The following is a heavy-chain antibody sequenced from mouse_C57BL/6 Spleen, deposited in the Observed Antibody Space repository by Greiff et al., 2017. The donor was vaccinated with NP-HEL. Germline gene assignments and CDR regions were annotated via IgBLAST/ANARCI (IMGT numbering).Heavy chain of an antibody. CDR2: IDPSDSYT. CDR1: GYTFTSYW. J-gene: IGHJ2*01. CDR3: ARRGINYGSSCIDY. V-gene: IGHV1-50*01. D-gene: IGHD1-1*01. Sequence: QVQLQQPGAELVKPGASVKLSCKASGYTFTSYWMQWVKQRPGQGLEWIGEIDPSDSYTNYNQKFKGKATLTVDTSSSTAYMQLSSLTSDDSAVYYCARRGINYGSSCIDYWGQGTTLTVSS.